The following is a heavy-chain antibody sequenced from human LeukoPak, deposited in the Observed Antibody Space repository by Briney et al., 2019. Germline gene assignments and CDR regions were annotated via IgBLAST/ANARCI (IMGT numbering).Heavy chain of an antibody. CDR1: GFTFSTYS. V-gene: IGHV3-48*01. J-gene: IGHJ3*02. D-gene: IGHD3-3*02. CDR3: AKGGPHFSIDI. Sequence: GGSLRLSCAASGFTFSTYSMSLFRQAPGKGLEWVSFISSSSDTIYYGDSVKGRFTISRDNAKNTLYLQMNSLRVEDVAIYYCAKGGPHFSIDIWGQGTMVTVSS. CDR2: ISSSSDTI.